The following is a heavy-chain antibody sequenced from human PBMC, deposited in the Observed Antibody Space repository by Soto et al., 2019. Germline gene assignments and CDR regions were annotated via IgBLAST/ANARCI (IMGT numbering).Heavy chain of an antibody. Sequence: ASVKVSCKASGYTFTSYGISWVRQAPGQGLEWMGWISAYNGNTNYAQKLQGRVTMTTDTSTSTAYMELRSLRSDDTALYYCARDSSGWYHTGFDPWGQGTLVTV. V-gene: IGHV1-18*01. J-gene: IGHJ5*02. CDR2: ISAYNGNT. CDR1: GYTFTSYG. D-gene: IGHD6-19*01. CDR3: ARDSSGWYHTGFDP.